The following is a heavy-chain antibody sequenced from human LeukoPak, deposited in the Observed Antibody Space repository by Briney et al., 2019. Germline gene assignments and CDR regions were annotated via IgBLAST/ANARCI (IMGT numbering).Heavy chain of an antibody. CDR1: GGSISSGSYY. Sequence: SETLSLTCTVSGGSISSGSYYWSWIRQPAGKGLEWIGRIYTSGSTNYNPSLKSRVTISLYTSKNQFSLKLSSVTAAATAVYYCARGMVNPYYYYYMDVWGKGTTVTVSS. CDR3: ARGMVNPYYYYYMDV. D-gene: IGHD5-18*01. CDR2: IYTSGST. V-gene: IGHV4-61*02. J-gene: IGHJ6*03.